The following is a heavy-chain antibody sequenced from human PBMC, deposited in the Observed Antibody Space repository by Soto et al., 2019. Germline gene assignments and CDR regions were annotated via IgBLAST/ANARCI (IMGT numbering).Heavy chain of an antibody. D-gene: IGHD2-15*01. CDR3: AKDRGCSGGSCYLLKNYYYYGMDV. V-gene: IGHV3-23*01. CDR2: ISGSGGST. CDR1: GFTFSSYA. Sequence: GGSLRLSCAASGFTFSSYAMSWVRQAPGKGLEWVSAISGSGGSTYYADSVKGRFTISRDNSKNTLYLQMNSLRAEDTAVYYSAKDRGCSGGSCYLLKNYYYYGMDVWGQGTTVTVSS. J-gene: IGHJ6*02.